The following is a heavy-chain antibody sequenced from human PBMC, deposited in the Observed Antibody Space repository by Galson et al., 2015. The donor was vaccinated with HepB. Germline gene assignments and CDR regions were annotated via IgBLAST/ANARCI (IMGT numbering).Heavy chain of an antibody. CDR1: GFTFINAW. J-gene: IGHJ4*02. D-gene: IGHD2-2*01. CDR3: TTYAFTTSAAFDY. CDR2: IRRTADGGTA. V-gene: IGHV3-15*01. Sequence: SLRLSCAASGFTFINAWMNWVRQAPGKGLEWVGRIRRTADGGTADYAAPVKSRFTTSRDDSENILFLQMNSLKTEDTAVYYCTTYAFTTSAAFDYWGQGTLVTVSS.